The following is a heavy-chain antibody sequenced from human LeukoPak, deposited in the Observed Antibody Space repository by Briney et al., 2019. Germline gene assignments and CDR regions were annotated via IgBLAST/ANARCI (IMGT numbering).Heavy chain of an antibody. V-gene: IGHV1-24*01. CDR2: FDPEDGET. J-gene: IGHJ6*02. CDR3: ATGGTVVPAAIRAYYYYYGMDV. Sequence: ASVTVSCTVSGYTLTELSMHWVRQAPGKGLEWMGGFDPEDGETIYAQKFQGRVTMTEDTSTDTAYMELSSLRSEDTAVYYCATGGTVVPAAIRAYYYYYGMDVWGQGTTVTVSS. D-gene: IGHD2-2*02. CDR1: GYTLTELS.